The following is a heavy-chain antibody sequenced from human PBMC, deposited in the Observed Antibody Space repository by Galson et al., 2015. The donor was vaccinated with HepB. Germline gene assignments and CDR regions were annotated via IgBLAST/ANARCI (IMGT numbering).Heavy chain of an antibody. J-gene: IGHJ4*02. CDR1: GYTFTKYG. Sequence: SVKVSCKASGYTFTKYGVTWVRQAPGQGLEWVGWVSGYNGNTNYGVQFQGRVTMTTDKPTNTAFLDLRSLTSDDTAVYYCTRDNPNGPGSYYGFDHWGQGTLVTVSS. CDR2: VSGYNGNT. D-gene: IGHD3-10*01. CDR3: TRDNPNGPGSYYGFDH. V-gene: IGHV1-18*01.